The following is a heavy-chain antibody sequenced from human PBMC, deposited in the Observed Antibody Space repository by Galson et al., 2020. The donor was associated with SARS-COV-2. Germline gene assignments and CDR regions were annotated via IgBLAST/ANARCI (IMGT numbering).Heavy chain of an antibody. CDR3: VRGGGSYFYATIVYDSHGMDL. D-gene: IGHD3-10*01. Sequence: ASAKVSCKASGYTFTNHDINWVRQATGQGLEWMGWMKTHTGKTDYPQRFQRRVTITRDTYITTAYMELSSLTSEDKAIYYCVRGGGSYFYATIVYDSHGMDLWGQGTTVTVSS. CDR2: MKTHTGKT. CDR1: GYTFTNHD. J-gene: IGHJ6*02. V-gene: IGHV1-8*01.